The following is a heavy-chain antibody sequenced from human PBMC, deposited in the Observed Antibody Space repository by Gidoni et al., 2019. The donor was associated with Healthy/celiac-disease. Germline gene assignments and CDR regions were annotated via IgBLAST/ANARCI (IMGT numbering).Heavy chain of an antibody. CDR2: INPSGGST. J-gene: IGHJ5*02. CDR1: GYTFTSYY. CDR3: ARGGRMVRGVIIGDNWFDP. D-gene: IGHD3-10*01. Sequence: QVQLVQSGAEVKKPGASVKVSCKASGYTFTSYYMHWVRQAPGQGLEWMGIINPSGGSTSYAQKFQGRVTMTRDTSTSTVYMELSSLRSEDTAVYYCARGGRMVRGVIIGDNWFDPWGQGTLVTVSS. V-gene: IGHV1-46*03.